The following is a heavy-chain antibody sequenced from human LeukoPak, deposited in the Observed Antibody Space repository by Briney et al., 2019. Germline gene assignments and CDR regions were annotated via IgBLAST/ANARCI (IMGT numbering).Heavy chain of an antibody. CDR1: GFTVRSSY. Sequence: PGGSLRLSCAASGFTVRSSYMSWVRQAPGKGLDWVSVIYSGGSPDYADSVKGRFIISSDNSKTTLYLQMNSLRVEDTAVYYCARDGADNSGYYFGSLWGQGTMVTVSS. CDR3: ARDGADNSGYYFGSL. J-gene: IGHJ3*01. D-gene: IGHD3-22*01. CDR2: IYSGGSP. V-gene: IGHV3-53*01.